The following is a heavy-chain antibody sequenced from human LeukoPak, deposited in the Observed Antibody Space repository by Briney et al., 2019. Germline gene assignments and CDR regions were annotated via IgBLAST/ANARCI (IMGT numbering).Heavy chain of an antibody. J-gene: IGHJ4*02. CDR3: ARSSYSNPTFDY. CDR1: GFTFSSYE. Sequence: PGGSLRLSCAASGFTFSSYEMNWVRQAPGKGLEWVSYISSSGSTIYYADSVKGRFTISRDNAKNSLYLQMNSLRAEDTAVYYCARSSYSNPTFDYWGQGTLVTVSS. D-gene: IGHD4-11*01. V-gene: IGHV3-48*03. CDR2: ISSSGSTI.